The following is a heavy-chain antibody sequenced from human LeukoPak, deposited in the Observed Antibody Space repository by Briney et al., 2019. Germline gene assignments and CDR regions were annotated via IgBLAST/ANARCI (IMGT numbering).Heavy chain of an antibody. Sequence: SKTLSFPATFSGGPFSITAYNWAWIPHPPGKALEWIGSIYYSGSTYYNPSLKSRVTISVDTSKNQFSLKLSSVTAADTAVYYCARWGSAFDYWGQGTLVTVSS. CDR3: ARWGSAFDY. J-gene: IGHJ4*02. D-gene: IGHD7-27*01. CDR2: IYYSGST. V-gene: IGHV4-39*07. CDR1: GGPFSITAYN.